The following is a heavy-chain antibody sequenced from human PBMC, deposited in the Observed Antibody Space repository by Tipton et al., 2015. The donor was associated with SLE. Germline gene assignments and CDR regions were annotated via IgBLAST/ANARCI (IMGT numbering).Heavy chain of an antibody. Sequence: TLSLTCAVYGGSISSYYWSWIRQPPGKGLEWIGYIYTSGGTNYNPSLKSRVTISVDTSKNQFSLKLSSVTAADTAVYYCARWRGVQGVITPNWFDPWGQGTLVTVSS. CDR3: ARWRGVQGVITPNWFDP. CDR2: IYTSGGT. CDR1: GGSISSYY. V-gene: IGHV4-4*09. D-gene: IGHD3-10*01. J-gene: IGHJ5*02.